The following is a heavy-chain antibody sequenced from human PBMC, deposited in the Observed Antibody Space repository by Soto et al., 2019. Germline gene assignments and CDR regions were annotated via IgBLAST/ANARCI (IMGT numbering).Heavy chain of an antibody. CDR2: IHYGGGT. CDR3: TRLDPYNVRGGGFHH. D-gene: IGHD1-20*01. CDR1: GGSISSSNYY. J-gene: IGHJ1*01. V-gene: IGHV4-39*01. Sequence: SETLSLTCTVSGGSISSSNYYWGWIRQPPGKGLEWTGTIHYGGGTYYNPSLRSRVTISVDTSKNQFSLKLSSVTAADTAVYYCTRLDPYNVRGGGFHHWGQGTLVTVS.